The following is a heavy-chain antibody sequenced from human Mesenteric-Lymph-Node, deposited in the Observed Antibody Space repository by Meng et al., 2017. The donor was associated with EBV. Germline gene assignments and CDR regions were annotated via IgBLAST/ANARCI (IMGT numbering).Heavy chain of an antibody. Sequence: RPEPEGAGPGLVKASAALSPACTGPGGSISSSSYYCGWIRQPPGKGLEWIGEINHSGSTNYNPSLKSRVTISVDTSKNQFSLKLSSVTAADTAVYYCARRGKVGAGYWGQGTLVTVSS. CDR1: GGSISSSSYY. V-gene: IGHV4-39*06. CDR2: INHSGST. D-gene: IGHD1-26*01. CDR3: ARRGKVGAGY. J-gene: IGHJ4*02.